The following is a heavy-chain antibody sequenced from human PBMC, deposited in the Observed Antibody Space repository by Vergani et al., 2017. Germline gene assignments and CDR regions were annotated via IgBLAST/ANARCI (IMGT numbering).Heavy chain of an antibody. CDR1: GFTFILHA. Sequence: EVQLVESGGGLVQPGRSLRLSCAASGFTFILHAMSWVRQAPGKGLEWVSTLSASDRRTHYADSVKGRSTISRDNSKNTLFLHMNSLRPEDTAVYYCAKVGRSEVAGTFGAFDIWGQGTMVTVSS. CDR3: AKVGRSEVAGTFGAFDI. D-gene: IGHD6-19*01. V-gene: IGHV3-23*04. J-gene: IGHJ3*02. CDR2: LSASDRRT.